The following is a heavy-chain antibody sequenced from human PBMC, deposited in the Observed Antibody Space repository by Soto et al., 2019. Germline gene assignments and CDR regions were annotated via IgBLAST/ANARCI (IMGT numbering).Heavy chain of an antibody. V-gene: IGHV4-31*03. CDR1: GGSISSGGYY. J-gene: IGHJ4*02. CDR3: ARDGEADYGDYVVFDY. Sequence: QVQLQESGPGLVKPSQTLSLTCTVSGGSISSGGYYWSWIRQHPGKGLEWIGYIYYSGSTYYNPSLKSRVTISVDTSKNQFSLKLGSVTAADTAVYYCARDGEADYGDYVVFDYWGQGTLVTVSS. D-gene: IGHD4-17*01. CDR2: IYYSGST.